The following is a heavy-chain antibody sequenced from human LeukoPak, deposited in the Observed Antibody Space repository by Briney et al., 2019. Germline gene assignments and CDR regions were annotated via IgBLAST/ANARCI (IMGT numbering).Heavy chain of an antibody. CDR1: GYTFTSYD. CDR3: ARRLSHCSSTSCYNWFDP. Sequence: ASVKVSCKASGYTFTSYDINWVRQATGQGLEWMGWMNPNSGNTGYAQKFQGRVTMTRNTSISTAYVELSSLRSEDTAVYYCARRLSHCSSTSCYNWFDPWGQGTLVTVSS. J-gene: IGHJ5*02. V-gene: IGHV1-8*01. D-gene: IGHD2-2*02. CDR2: MNPNSGNT.